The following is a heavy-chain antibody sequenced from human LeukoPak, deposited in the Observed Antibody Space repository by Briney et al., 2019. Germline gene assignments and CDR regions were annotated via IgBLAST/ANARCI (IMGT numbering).Heavy chain of an antibody. CDR1: GGSFSGYY. CDR2: INHSGST. D-gene: IGHD6-13*01. J-gene: IGHJ4*02. CDR3: ARGQIAAAGSDY. V-gene: IGHV4-34*01. Sequence: SETLSLTCAVYGGSFSGYYWSWIRQPPGKGLEGIGEINHSGSTNYTPSLKSRVTISVDTSKNQFSLKLSSVTAADTAVYFCARGQIAAAGSDYWGQGTLVTVSS.